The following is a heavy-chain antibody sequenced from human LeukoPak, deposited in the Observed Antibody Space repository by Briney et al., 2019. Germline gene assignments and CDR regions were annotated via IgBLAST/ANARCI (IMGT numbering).Heavy chain of an antibody. CDR2: IWYDGSNK. V-gene: IGHV3-33*01. D-gene: IGHD3-16*01. CDR1: GFTFSSYG. J-gene: IGHJ6*02. Sequence: GGSLRLSCAASGFTFSSYGMHWVRQAPGKGLEWVAVIWYDGSNKYYADSVKGRFTISRDNSKNTLYLQMNSLRAEDTAVYYCARDGLRKSDNYYYGMDVWGQGTTVTVSS. CDR3: ARDGLRKSDNYYYGMDV.